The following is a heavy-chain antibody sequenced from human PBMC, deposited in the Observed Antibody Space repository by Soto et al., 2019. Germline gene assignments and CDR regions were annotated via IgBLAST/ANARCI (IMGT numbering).Heavy chain of an antibody. J-gene: IGHJ4*02. V-gene: IGHV3-30-3*01. CDR3: ARDHRYCSGGSCFSTDFDY. CDR1: GFTFSSYA. CDR2: ISYDGSNK. Sequence: GGSLRLSCAASGFTFSSYAMHWVRQAPGKGLEWVAVISYDGSNKYYADSVKGRFTISRDNSKNTLYLQTNSLRAEDTAVYYCARDHRYCSGGSCFSTDFDYWGQGTLVTVSS. D-gene: IGHD2-15*01.